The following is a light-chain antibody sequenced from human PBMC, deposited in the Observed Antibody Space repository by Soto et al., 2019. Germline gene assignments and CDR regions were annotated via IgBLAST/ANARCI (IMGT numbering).Light chain of an antibody. Sequence: EIVLTQSPCTLSLSPGERATLSRRASQSVGSYLAWYQQRPGQAPRLLIYGASSKDTGIPDNFSGSGSGTDFSLTINRLEPEDFAVYYCQLYGTSHQYTFGQGTKLEIK. J-gene: IGKJ2*01. CDR1: QSVGSY. V-gene: IGKV3-20*01. CDR3: QLYGTSHQYT. CDR2: GAS.